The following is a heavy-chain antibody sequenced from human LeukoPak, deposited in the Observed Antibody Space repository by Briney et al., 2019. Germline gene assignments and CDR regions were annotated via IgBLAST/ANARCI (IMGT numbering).Heavy chain of an antibody. J-gene: IGHJ4*02. D-gene: IGHD3-10*01. CDR1: GGTFSSYA. V-gene: IGHV1-69*13. Sequence: SVKVSCKASGGTFSSYAISWVRQAPGQGLEWMGGIIPIFGTANYAQKFQGRVTITADESTSTAYMELSSLRSEDTAVYYCARGYYGSGSYLAFDYWGQGTLVTVSS. CDR3: ARGYYGSGSYLAFDY. CDR2: IIPIFGTA.